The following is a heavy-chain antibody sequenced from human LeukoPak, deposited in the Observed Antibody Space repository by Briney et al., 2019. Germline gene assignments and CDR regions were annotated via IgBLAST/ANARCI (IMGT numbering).Heavy chain of an antibody. D-gene: IGHD2-2*01. CDR2: IIPIFGKA. V-gene: IGHV1-69*13. CDR3: ARVRAGGVVVPAAPFDY. CDR1: GGTFSSYA. J-gene: IGHJ4*02. Sequence: ASVKVSCKASGGTFSSYAISWVRQAPGQGLGWMGGIIPIFGKANYAQKFQGRVTITADESTSTAYMELSSLRSEDTAVYYCARVRAGGVVVPAAPFDYWGQGTLVTVSS.